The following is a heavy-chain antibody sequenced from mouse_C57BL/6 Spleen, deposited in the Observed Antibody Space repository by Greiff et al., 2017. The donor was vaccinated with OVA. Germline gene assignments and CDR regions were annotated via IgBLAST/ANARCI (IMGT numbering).Heavy chain of an antibody. CDR1: GYTFTSSW. J-gene: IGHJ4*01. CDR2: IDPSDSYT. V-gene: IGHV1-69*01. D-gene: IGHD1-1*01. Sequence: QVQLQQPGAELVMPGASVKLSCKASGYTFTSSWMHWVKQRPGQGLEWIGEIDPSDSYTNYNQKFKGKSTLTVDKSSSTAYMQLSSLTSEDSAVYYCARKFITTVYAMDYWGQGTSVTVSS. CDR3: ARKFITTVYAMDY.